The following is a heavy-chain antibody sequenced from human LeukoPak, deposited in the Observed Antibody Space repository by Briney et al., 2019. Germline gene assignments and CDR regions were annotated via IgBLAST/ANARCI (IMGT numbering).Heavy chain of an antibody. CDR2: INHSGST. J-gene: IGHJ4*02. CDR1: GGSFSGYY. V-gene: IGHV4-34*01. CDR3: ARGPLGINY. Sequence: SETLSLTCAVYGGSFSGYYWSWIRQPPGKGLEWIGEINHSGSTNYNPSLKSRVTISVDTSKNQFSLKLSSVTAADTAVYYRARGPLGINYWGQGTLVTVSS. D-gene: IGHD1-26*01.